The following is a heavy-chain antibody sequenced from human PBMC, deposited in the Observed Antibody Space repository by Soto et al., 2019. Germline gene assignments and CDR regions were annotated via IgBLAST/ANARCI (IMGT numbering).Heavy chain of an antibody. CDR2: ISAYNGNT. J-gene: IGHJ4*02. D-gene: IGHD3-22*01. CDR1: GYTFTSYG. V-gene: IGHV1-18*01. Sequence: QVQLVQSGAEVKKPGASVKVSCKASGYTFTSYGISWVRQAPGQGLEWMGWISAYNGNTNYAQKLQGRVTMTTDTSTSTGYMELRSLRSGDTAVYYCARAEALCYYDGSGHFDYWVQGTLVTVSS. CDR3: ARAEALCYYDGSGHFDY.